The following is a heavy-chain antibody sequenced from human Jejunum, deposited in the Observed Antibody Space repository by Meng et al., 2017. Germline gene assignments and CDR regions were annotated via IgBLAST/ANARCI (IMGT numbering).Heavy chain of an antibody. J-gene: IGHJ4*02. V-gene: IGHV4-4*02. Sequence: VHLQESGPGLVKPSGTLSLTCAASGAFISRTNWWSWVRQPPGKGLEWIGKIDPSESTHYNPSLKGRVTISADRSKNQFSLRLTSVTAADTAIYYCARAYCTDVSCHDFFDSWGQGTLVTVSS. CDR3: ARAYCTDVSCHDFFDS. D-gene: IGHD2-8*01. CDR1: GAFISRTNW. CDR2: IDPSEST.